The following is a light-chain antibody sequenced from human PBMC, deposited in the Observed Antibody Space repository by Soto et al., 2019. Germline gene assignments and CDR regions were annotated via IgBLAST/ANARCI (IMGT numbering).Light chain of an antibody. CDR2: EVN. CDR3: ASYAGSNNLL. V-gene: IGLV2-8*01. CDR1: SSDVGGNNF. J-gene: IGLJ2*01. Sequence: QSVLTQSPSASGSPGQSVTISCTGTSSDVGGNNFVAWYQQFPGKAPKLIIYEVNKRLSGVPDRFSGSKSGITASLTVSGLQAEDEADYYCASYAGSNNLLFGGGTKVTVL.